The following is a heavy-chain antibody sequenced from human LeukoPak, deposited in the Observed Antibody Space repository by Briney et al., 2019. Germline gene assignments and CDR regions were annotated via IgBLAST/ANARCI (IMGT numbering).Heavy chain of an antibody. CDR3: ARRIFGVVIILSSMGAFDI. CDR1: GYSISSGYY. D-gene: IGHD3-3*01. CDR2: IYHSGST. Sequence: SETLSLTCAVSGYSISSGYYWGWIRQPPGKGLEWIGSIYHSGSTYYNPSLKSRVTIPVDTSKTQFSLKLSSVTAADTAVYYCARRIFGVVIILSSMGAFDIWGQGTMVTVSS. V-gene: IGHV4-38-2*01. J-gene: IGHJ3*02.